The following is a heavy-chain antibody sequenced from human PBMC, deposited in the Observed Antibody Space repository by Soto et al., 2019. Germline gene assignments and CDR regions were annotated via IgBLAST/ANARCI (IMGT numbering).Heavy chain of an antibody. CDR1: GFTFSSYA. J-gene: IGHJ6*02. V-gene: IGHV3-30-3*01. CDR2: ISYDGSNK. Sequence: QVQLVESGGGVVQPGRSLRLSCAASGFTFSSYAMHWVRQAPGKGLEWVAVISYDGSNKYYADSVKGRFTISRDNSKTTLYLQMNSLRAEATAVYYCARDEIRFSWAYGMDVWGQGTTVTVSS. CDR3: ARDEIRFSWAYGMDV. D-gene: IGHD3-3*01.